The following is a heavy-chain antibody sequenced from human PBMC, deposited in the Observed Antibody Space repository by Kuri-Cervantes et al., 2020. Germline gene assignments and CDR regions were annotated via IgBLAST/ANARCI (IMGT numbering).Heavy chain of an antibody. CDR1: GFTFSSYG. CDR2: ISYDGSNK. D-gene: IGHD3-22*01. CDR3: ARGSYYYDSSGFTA. Sequence: GGSLRLSCAASGFTFSSYGMHWVRQAPGKGLEWVAVISYDGSNKYYADSVKGRFTISRDNSKNTLYLQMNSLRAEDTAVYYCARGSYYYDSSGFTAWGQGTLVTVSS. V-gene: IGHV3-30*03. J-gene: IGHJ5*02.